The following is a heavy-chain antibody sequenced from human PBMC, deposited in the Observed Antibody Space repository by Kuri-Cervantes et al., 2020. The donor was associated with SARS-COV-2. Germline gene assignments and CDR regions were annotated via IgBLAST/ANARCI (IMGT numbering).Heavy chain of an antibody. CDR1: GFNYLNYA. D-gene: IGHD3-22*01. V-gene: IGHV3-30*09. CDR3: AKEKGDSSGYRLLVYAFDI. Sequence: GGSLRLSCTASGFNYLNYAMHWVRQAPGTGLEWVAVVSYNGTNKYYADSVKGRFAISRDNSKNTLYLQMNSLRAEDTAVYYCAKEKGDSSGYRLLVYAFDIWGQGTMVTVSS. J-gene: IGHJ3*02. CDR2: VSYNGTNK.